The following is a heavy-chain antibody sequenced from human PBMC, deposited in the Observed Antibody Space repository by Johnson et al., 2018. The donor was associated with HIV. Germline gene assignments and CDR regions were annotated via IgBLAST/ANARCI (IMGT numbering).Heavy chain of an antibody. CDR2: INQAGSEK. J-gene: IGHJ3*01. CDR3: VRDPDPLSGVAFDF. D-gene: IGHD2-8*01. Sequence: VQLVESGGGVVQPGRSLRLSCAASGFTFSNYGMHWVRQAPGKGLEWVANINQAGSEKYYVDSVKGRFTISRDNAKNSLHLQMNSLRAEDTAVYYCVRDPDPLSGVAFDFWGQGTMVTVSS. CDR1: GFTFSNYG. V-gene: IGHV3-7*01.